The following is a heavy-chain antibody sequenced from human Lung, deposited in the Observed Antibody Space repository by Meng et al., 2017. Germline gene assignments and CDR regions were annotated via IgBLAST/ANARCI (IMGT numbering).Heavy chain of an antibody. Sequence: QVERPRGGAGLLKPSGTLSLTSVVSGGSFSDYYWSWIRQPPGKGLEWIGEINHSGSTNYNPSLESRATISVDTSQNNLSLKLSSVTAADSAVYYCARGPTTMAHDFDYWGQGTLVTVSS. CDR3: ARGPTTMAHDFDY. CDR2: INHSGST. D-gene: IGHD4-11*01. V-gene: IGHV4-34*01. CDR1: GGSFSDYY. J-gene: IGHJ4*02.